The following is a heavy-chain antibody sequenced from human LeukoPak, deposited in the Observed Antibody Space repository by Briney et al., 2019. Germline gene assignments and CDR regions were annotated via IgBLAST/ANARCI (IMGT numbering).Heavy chain of an antibody. D-gene: IGHD4/OR15-4a*01. J-gene: IGHJ4*02. CDR2: ISDSGNT. CDR1: GFTLSSYA. V-gene: IGHV3-23*01. CDR3: ARRAGAYSHPYDY. Sequence: GGSLRLSCAASGFTLSSYAMSWVRQAPGKGLEWVSAISDSGNTYHADSVKGRFTISRDSSKNTLFLQMNRLRPEDAAVYYCARRAGAYSHPYDYWGQGTLVTVSS.